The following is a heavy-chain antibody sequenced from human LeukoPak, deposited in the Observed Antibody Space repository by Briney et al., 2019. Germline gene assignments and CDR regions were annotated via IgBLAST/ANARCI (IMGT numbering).Heavy chain of an antibody. V-gene: IGHV4-61*01. CDR1: GGSVSSGTYY. D-gene: IGHD3-3*01. J-gene: IGHJ5*02. CDR2: IHNSGNT. CDR3: ASQYDFWSFDP. Sequence: SETLSLTCTVSGGSVSSGTYYWSWIRQPPGKGLEWIGYIHNSGNTNYNPSLKRRVTISVDTPKKELSLKLTSLTAADTAVYYCASQYDFWSFDPWGQGTLVTVSS.